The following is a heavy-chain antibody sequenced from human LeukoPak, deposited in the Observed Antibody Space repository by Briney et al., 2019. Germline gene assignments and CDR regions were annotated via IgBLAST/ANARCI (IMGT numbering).Heavy chain of an antibody. CDR3: ARDGYGSGFDY. D-gene: IGHD3-10*01. CDR2: ISSSSSTI. V-gene: IGHV3-48*03. J-gene: IGHJ4*02. Sequence: PGGPLRLSCAASGFTFSSYEMNWVRQAPGKGLEWVSYISSSSSTIYYADSVKGRFTISRDNAKNSLYLQMNSLRAEDTAVYYCARDGYGSGFDYWGQGTLVTVSS. CDR1: GFTFSSYE.